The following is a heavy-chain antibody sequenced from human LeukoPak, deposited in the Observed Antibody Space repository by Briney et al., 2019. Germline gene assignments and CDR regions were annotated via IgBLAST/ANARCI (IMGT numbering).Heavy chain of an antibody. Sequence: ASVKVSCKASGYTFTGYYTHWVRQAPGQGLEWMGWINPNSGDTHYAQKFQGRVTMTRDTSINTAYMELSRLRSDDTAVYYCARDQAFVYCSGGTCYDDYWGQGSLVTVSS. CDR3: ARDQAFVYCSGGTCYDDY. CDR2: INPNSGDT. J-gene: IGHJ4*02. V-gene: IGHV1-2*02. D-gene: IGHD2-15*01. CDR1: GYTFTGYY.